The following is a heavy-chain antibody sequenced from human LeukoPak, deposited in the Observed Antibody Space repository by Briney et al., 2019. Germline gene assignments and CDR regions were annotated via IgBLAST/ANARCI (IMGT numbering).Heavy chain of an antibody. V-gene: IGHV3-30*18. D-gene: IGHD4-17*01. J-gene: IGHJ5*02. Sequence: QSGGSLRLSCAASGFTFSSYGMHWVRQAPGKGLEWVAVISYDGSNKYYADSVKGRFTISRDNSKNTLYLQMNSLRAEDTAVFYCAKSPYNDYVYWFDPWGQGTLVTVSS. CDR1: GFTFSSYG. CDR2: ISYDGSNK. CDR3: AKSPYNDYVYWFDP.